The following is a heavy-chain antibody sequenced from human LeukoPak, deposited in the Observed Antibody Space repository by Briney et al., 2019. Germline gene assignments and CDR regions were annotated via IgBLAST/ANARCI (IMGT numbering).Heavy chain of an antibody. J-gene: IGHJ4*02. CDR2: ISSNGGST. D-gene: IGHD1-26*01. CDR3: VKDWLRYSGSFQGDY. Sequence: GGSLRLSCSASGFXFSSYAIHWVRQAPGKGLEYVSAISSNGGSTYYADSVKGRFTISRDNSKNTLYLQMSSLRAEDTAVYYCVKDWLRYSGSFQGDYWGQGTLVTVSS. CDR1: GFXFSSYA. V-gene: IGHV3-64D*06.